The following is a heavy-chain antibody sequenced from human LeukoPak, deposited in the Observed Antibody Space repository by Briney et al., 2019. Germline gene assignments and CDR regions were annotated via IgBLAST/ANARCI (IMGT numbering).Heavy chain of an antibody. D-gene: IGHD4-11*01. Sequence: HTGGSLRLSCAASGFTFSSYAMSWVRQAPGKGLEWVSAISGSGGSTYYADSVKGRFTISRDNAKNSLYLQMNSLRAEDTAVYYCARATTTVTLYYFDYWGQGTLVTVSS. V-gene: IGHV3-23*01. CDR3: ARATTTVTLYYFDY. CDR1: GFTFSSYA. CDR2: ISGSGGST. J-gene: IGHJ4*02.